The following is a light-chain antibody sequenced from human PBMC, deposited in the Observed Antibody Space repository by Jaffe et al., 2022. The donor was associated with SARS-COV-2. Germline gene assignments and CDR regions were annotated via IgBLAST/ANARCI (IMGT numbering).Light chain of an antibody. CDR2: SNN. J-gene: IGLJ3*02. Sequence: QSVLTQPPSASGTPGQRVAISCSGSSSNIGANTVNWYQQLPGTAPKLLIYSNNRRPSGVPDRFSGSKSGTSASLAISGLQSEDEADYYCAAWDDSLYGRVFGGGTKLTVL. V-gene: IGLV1-44*01. CDR3: AAWDDSLYGRV. CDR1: SSNIGANT.